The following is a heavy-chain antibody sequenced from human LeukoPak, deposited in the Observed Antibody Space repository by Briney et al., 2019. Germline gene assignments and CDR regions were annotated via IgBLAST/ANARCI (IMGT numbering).Heavy chain of an antibody. CDR1: GSTFTTYS. D-gene: IGHD4-17*01. CDR2: ISSSSNTI. Sequence: GGSLRLSCAASGSTFTTYSMNWVRQAPGKGLEWVSYISSSSNTIYYADSVKGRFTISRDNAKNSLFLQMNSLRAEDTAVYYCAREAVTRNYFDYWGQGTLVTVSS. J-gene: IGHJ4*02. CDR3: AREAVTRNYFDY. V-gene: IGHV3-48*01.